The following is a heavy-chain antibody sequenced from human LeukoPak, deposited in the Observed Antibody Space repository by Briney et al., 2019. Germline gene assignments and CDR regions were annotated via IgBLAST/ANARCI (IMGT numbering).Heavy chain of an antibody. Sequence: ASVKVSCKASGYTFTTYAISWVRQAPGQGLEWMGWISTYNGNTNYAQKFQGRVTLTTDTSTSTAYMDLRSLRADDTAVYHCARVALGSWYFDLWGRGTLVTVSS. V-gene: IGHV1-18*01. CDR2: ISTYNGNT. CDR3: ARVALGSWYFDL. CDR1: GYTFTTYA. D-gene: IGHD2-15*01. J-gene: IGHJ2*01.